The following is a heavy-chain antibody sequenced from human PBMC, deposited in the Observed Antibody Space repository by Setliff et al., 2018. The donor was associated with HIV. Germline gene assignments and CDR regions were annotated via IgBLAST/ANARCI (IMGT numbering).Heavy chain of an antibody. D-gene: IGHD4-4*01. Sequence: NPSETLSLTCTVSGVSISNYYWSWIRQPPGKGLEWIGNIYGSGTTKYNPSLRSRVTISVDKSKNQLSLSLDSVTAADTAVYYCAREFRVTAYYYYGMDVWGQGTTVTVSS. CDR1: GVSISNYY. CDR3: AREFRVTAYYYYGMDV. V-gene: IGHV4-59*01. J-gene: IGHJ6*02. CDR2: IYGSGTT.